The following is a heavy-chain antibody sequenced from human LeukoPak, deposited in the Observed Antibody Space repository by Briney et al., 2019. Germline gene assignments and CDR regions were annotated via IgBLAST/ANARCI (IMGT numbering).Heavy chain of an antibody. CDR2: IRYDGSNK. V-gene: IGHV3-30*02. J-gene: IGHJ4*02. CDR1: GFTFSSYG. CDR3: AKDQVPADPFDY. D-gene: IGHD2-2*01. Sequence: GGSMRLSCAASGFTFSSYGMHWVRQAPGKGLEWVAFIRYDGSNKYYADSVKGRFTISRDNSKNTLYLQMNSLRAEDTAVYYCAKDQVPADPFDYWGQGTLVTVSS.